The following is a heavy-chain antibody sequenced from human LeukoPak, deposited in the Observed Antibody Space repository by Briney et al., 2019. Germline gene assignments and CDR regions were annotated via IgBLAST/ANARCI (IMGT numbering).Heavy chain of an antibody. CDR1: GFTFSSYG. Sequence: GGSLRLSCAASGFTFSSYGMHWVRQAPGKGLEWVAVISYDGSNKYYADSVKGRFTISRDNSKNTLYLQMNSLRAEDTAVYYCATTMVRGVTEYYFDHWGQGTLVTVSS. CDR2: ISYDGSNK. J-gene: IGHJ4*02. V-gene: IGHV3-30*03. CDR3: ATTMVRGVTEYYFDH. D-gene: IGHD3-10*01.